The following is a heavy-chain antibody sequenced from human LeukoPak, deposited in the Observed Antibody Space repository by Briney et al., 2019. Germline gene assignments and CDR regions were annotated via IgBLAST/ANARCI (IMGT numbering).Heavy chain of an antibody. V-gene: IGHV4-39*01. CDR2: IYYSGST. Sequence: SETLSLTCTVSGDSISSSSYYWGWIRQPPGKGLEWIGSIYYSGSTYYNPSLKSRVTISVDTSKNQFSLKLSPVTAADTAVYYCARWSSSYNFDYWGQGTLVTVSS. CDR3: ARWSSSYNFDY. J-gene: IGHJ4*02. CDR1: GDSISSSSYY. D-gene: IGHD6-6*01.